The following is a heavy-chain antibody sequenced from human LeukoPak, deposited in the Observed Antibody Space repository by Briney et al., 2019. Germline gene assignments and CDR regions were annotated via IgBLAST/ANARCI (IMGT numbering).Heavy chain of an antibody. Sequence: ASVKVSCKASGYTFTGYCMHWVRQAPGQGLEWMGWINPNSGGTNYAQKFQGRVTMTRDTSISTAYMELSRLRSDDTAVYYCARDLVSPERDDILTGSRPKYYYYGMDVWGQGTTVTVSS. J-gene: IGHJ6*02. D-gene: IGHD3-9*01. CDR2: INPNSGGT. V-gene: IGHV1-2*02. CDR3: ARDLVSPERDDILTGSRPKYYYYGMDV. CDR1: GYTFTGYC.